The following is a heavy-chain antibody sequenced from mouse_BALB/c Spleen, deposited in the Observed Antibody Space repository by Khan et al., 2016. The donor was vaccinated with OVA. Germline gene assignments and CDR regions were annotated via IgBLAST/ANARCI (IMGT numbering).Heavy chain of an antibody. CDR1: GYMFSSYW. CDR3: ARSGYGSLAY. D-gene: IGHD1-1*01. V-gene: IGHV1-7*01. CDR2: MNPSTGYS. Sequence: QVQLKQSGAELAKPGASVKMSCKASGYMFSSYWMNWVKQRPGQGLEWIRHMNPSTGYSEYNQKFKDKATLTADKSSSTAYMQLSSLTSEDSAVYYCARSGYGSLAYWGQGTLVTVS. J-gene: IGHJ3*01.